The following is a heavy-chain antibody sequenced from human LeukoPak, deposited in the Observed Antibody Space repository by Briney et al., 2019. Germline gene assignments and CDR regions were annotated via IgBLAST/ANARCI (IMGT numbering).Heavy chain of an antibody. J-gene: IGHJ4*02. Sequence: GESLRLSCAASGFTFSSYSMNWVRQAPGKGLEWVSSISSSSSYIYYADSVKGRFTISRDNAKNSLYLQMNSLRAEDTAVYYCARDSSYYDILTGYLPHTRTLDYWGQGTLVTVSS. D-gene: IGHD3-9*01. CDR3: ARDSSYYDILTGYLPHTRTLDY. CDR1: GFTFSSYS. V-gene: IGHV3-21*01. CDR2: ISSSSSYI.